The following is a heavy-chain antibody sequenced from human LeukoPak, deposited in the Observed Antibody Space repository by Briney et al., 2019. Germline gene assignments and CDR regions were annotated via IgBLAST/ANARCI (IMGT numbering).Heavy chain of an antibody. D-gene: IGHD2-2*01. CDR1: GFPFSNNP. J-gene: IGHJ4*02. CDR3: ARDGGKGYEIDY. V-gene: IGHV3-48*01. CDR2: ISTAITTT. Sequence: GGSLRLSCVVSGFPFSNNPMNWVRQAPGKGLEWVSYISTAITTTYYAESVKGRLTISRDNAKNSLYLQMNSLRVEDTAVYYCARDGGKGYEIDYWGQGTLVTVSS.